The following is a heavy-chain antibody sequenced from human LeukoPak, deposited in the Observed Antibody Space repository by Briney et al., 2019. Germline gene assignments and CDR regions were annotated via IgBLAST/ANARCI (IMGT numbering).Heavy chain of an antibody. V-gene: IGHV3-30-3*01. Sequence: GGSLRLSCAASGFTFSSYAMHWVRQAPGKGLEWVAVISYDGSNKYHADSVKGRFTISRDNSKNTLYLQMNSLRAEDTAVYYCARVREEQWLTPVDYWGQGTLVTVSS. J-gene: IGHJ4*02. CDR1: GFTFSSYA. CDR2: ISYDGSNK. CDR3: ARVREEQWLTPVDY. D-gene: IGHD6-19*01.